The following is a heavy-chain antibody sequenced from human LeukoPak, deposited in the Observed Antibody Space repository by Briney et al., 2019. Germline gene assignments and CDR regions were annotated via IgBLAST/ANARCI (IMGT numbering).Heavy chain of an antibody. CDR1: GGSISSSSCY. CDR3: ASMVVGRSSWDPVYSY. CDR2: IYYSGST. J-gene: IGHJ4*02. Sequence: SETLSLTCTVSGGSISSSSCYWGWIRQPPGKGLEWIGSIYYSGSTYYNPSLKSRVTISVDTSKNQFSLKLSSVTAADTAVYYCASMVVGRSSWDPVYSYWGQGTLVTVSS. D-gene: IGHD6-13*01. V-gene: IGHV4-39*07.